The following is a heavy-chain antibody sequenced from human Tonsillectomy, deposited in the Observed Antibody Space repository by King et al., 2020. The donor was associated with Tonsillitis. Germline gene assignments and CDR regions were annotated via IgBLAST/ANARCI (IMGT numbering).Heavy chain of an antibody. Sequence: QLQESGPGLVKPSQTLSLTCTVSGGSISSGGYYWRWIRQHPGKGLEWIGYIYYSGSTYYNPSLKSRVIISVDTSKNQFSLKLSSVTAADTAVYYCARTHVRGVIPDYFDYWGQGTLVTVSS. D-gene: IGHD3-10*01. CDR3: ARTHVRGVIPDYFDY. CDR2: IYYSGST. V-gene: IGHV4-31*03. CDR1: GGSISSGGYY. J-gene: IGHJ4*02.